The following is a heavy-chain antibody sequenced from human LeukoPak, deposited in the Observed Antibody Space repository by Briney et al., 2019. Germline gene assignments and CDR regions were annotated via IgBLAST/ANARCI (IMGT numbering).Heavy chain of an antibody. CDR2: IYHSGST. D-gene: IGHD3-3*01. Sequence: SETLSLTCTVSGYPISSGYYWGWIRQPPGKGLEWIGSIYHSGSTYYNPSLKSRVTISVDTSKNQFSLKLSSVTAADTAVYYCARALITIFGVVIGTPEFDYWGQGTLVTVSS. V-gene: IGHV4-38-2*02. CDR1: GYPISSGYY. J-gene: IGHJ4*02. CDR3: ARALITIFGVVIGTPEFDY.